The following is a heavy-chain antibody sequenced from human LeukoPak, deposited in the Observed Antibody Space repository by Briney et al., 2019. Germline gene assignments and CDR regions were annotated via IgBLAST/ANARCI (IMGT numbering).Heavy chain of an antibody. D-gene: IGHD6-6*01. J-gene: IGHJ4*02. CDR3: ARSSPGEACDY. V-gene: IGHV3-21*01. CDR1: GFTFSSYS. CDR2: MSSSSSYI. Sequence: GGSLRLSCAASGFTFSSYSMNWVRQAPGKGLEWVSSMSSSSSYIYYADSVKGRFTISRDNAKNSLYLQMNSLRAENTAVYYCARSSPGEACDYWGQGTLVTVSS.